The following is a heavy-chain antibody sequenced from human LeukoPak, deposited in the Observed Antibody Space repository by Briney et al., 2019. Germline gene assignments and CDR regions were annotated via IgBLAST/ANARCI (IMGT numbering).Heavy chain of an antibody. CDR2: ISGSGGST. V-gene: IGHV3-23*01. D-gene: IGHD6-19*01. Sequence: PGGSLRLSCAASGFTFTSCAMSWVRQAPGKGLEWVSAISGSGGSTYYADSVKGRFTISRDNSKNTLYLQMNTLRAEDTAVYYCAKFRPVTSVAGTIFHYWGQGTLVTVSS. CDR3: AKFRPVTSVAGTIFHY. CDR1: GFTFTSCA. J-gene: IGHJ4*02.